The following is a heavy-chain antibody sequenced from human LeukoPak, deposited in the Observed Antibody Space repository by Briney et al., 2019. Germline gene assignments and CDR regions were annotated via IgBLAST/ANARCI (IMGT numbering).Heavy chain of an antibody. V-gene: IGHV4-59*06. CDR1: GGSISSYY. D-gene: IGHD3-22*01. CDR2: IYYSGST. Sequence: SETLSLTCTVSGGSISSYYWSWIRQHPGKGLEWIGYIYYSGSTYYNPSLKSRVTISVDTSKNQFSLKLSSVTAADTAVYYCARLRITMTPGAFDIWGQGTMVTVSS. CDR3: ARLRITMTPGAFDI. J-gene: IGHJ3*02.